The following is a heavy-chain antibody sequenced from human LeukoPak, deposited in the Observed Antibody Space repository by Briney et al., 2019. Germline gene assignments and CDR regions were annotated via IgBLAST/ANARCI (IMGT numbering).Heavy chain of an antibody. D-gene: IGHD2-15*01. CDR3: ASATLRCSGGGCYEMDV. V-gene: IGHV1-69*06. CDR1: GYTFTSYG. J-gene: IGHJ6*04. Sequence: GASVKVSCKASGYTFTSYGISWVRQAPGQGLEWMGGIIPIFRTANYAQKFQGRLTITADKSTSTAYMELSSLRSDDTAVYYCASATLRCSGGGCYEMDVWGKGTTVTVSS. CDR2: IIPIFRTA.